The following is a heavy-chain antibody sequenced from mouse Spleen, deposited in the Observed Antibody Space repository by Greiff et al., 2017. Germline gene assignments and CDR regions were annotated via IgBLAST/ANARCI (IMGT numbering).Heavy chain of an antibody. Sequence: QVHVKQPGAELVKPGASVKLSCKASGYTFTSYWMHWVKQRPGQGLEWIGMIHPNSGSTNYNEKFKTKATLTVDKSSSTAYMQLSSLTSEDSAVYYCARSNGNPAWFPYWGQGTLVTVSA. D-gene: IGHD2-1*01. CDR1: GYTFTSYW. J-gene: IGHJ3*01. V-gene: IGHV1-64*01. CDR2: IHPNSGST. CDR3: ARSNGNPAWFPY.